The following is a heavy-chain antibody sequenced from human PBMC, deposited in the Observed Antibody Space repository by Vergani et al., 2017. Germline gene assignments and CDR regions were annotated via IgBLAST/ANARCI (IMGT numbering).Heavy chain of an antibody. CDR3: ASMDGWLQGVDAFDI. Sequence: QVQLVQSGAEVKKPGASVKVSCKASGYTFTSYDINWVRQATGQGLEWMGIINPSGGSTSYAQKFQGRVTMTRDTSTSTVYMELSSLRSEDTAVYYCASMDGWLQGVDAFDIWGQGTMVTVSS. CDR1: GYTFTSYD. J-gene: IGHJ3*02. D-gene: IGHD5-24*01. V-gene: IGHV1-46*01. CDR2: INPSGGST.